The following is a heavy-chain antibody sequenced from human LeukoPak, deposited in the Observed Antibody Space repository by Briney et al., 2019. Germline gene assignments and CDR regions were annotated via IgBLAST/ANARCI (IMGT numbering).Heavy chain of an antibody. CDR1: GFNFDDYG. CDR2: INWMGGTT. D-gene: IGHD4-17*01. V-gene: IGHV3-20*04. Sequence: GGSLRLSCAASGFNFDDYGMSWVRQVPGKGLEWVSGINWMGGTTSYAASVLGRFLITRDNAKNSLYLEMNRLTAEDTAFYYCAKGSDYGLSSFDSWGQGTLVTVSS. CDR3: AKGSDYGLSSFDS. J-gene: IGHJ4*02.